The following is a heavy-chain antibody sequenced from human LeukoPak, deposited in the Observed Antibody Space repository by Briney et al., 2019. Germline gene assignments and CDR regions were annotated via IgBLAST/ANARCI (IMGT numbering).Heavy chain of an antibody. V-gene: IGHV3-7*01. Sequence: GGSLRLSCAVSGFTFSGFWMSWSRLAPGKGLEWVASINSDGSEGYYADVVKGRFTISRDNAKNSLYLQINSLRAEDTAVYYCARAILTPGGATVTRYFDYWGQGTLVTVSS. J-gene: IGHJ4*02. CDR1: GFTFSGFW. CDR2: INSDGSEG. CDR3: ARAILTPGGATVTRYFDY. D-gene: IGHD4-17*01.